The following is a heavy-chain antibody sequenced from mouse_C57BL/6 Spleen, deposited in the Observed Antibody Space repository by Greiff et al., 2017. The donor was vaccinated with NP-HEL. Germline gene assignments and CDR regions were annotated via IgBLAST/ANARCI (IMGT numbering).Heavy chain of an antibody. D-gene: IGHD4-1*01. V-gene: IGHV1-26*01. CDR2: INPNNGGT. CDR1: GYTFTDYY. J-gene: IGHJ2*01. CDR3: ARPELASYYFDY. Sequence: VQLQQSGPELVKPGASVKISCKASGYTFTDYYMNWVKQSHGKSLEWIGDINPNNGGTSYNQKFKGKATLTVDKSSSTAYMELRSLTSEDSAVYYCARPELASYYFDYWGQGTTLTVSS.